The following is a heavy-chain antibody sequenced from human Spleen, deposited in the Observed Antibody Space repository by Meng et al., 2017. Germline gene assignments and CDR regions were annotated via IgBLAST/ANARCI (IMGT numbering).Heavy chain of an antibody. CDR2: IYSGGST. D-gene: IGHD3-10*01. V-gene: IGHV3-66*02. Sequence: GESLKISCAASGFTVSSNYMSWVRQAPGKGLEWVSVIYSGGSTYYADSVKGRFTISRDNSKNTLYIQMNSLGAEDTAVYYCASITMVRGRDSGGYWGQGTLVTVSS. CDR1: GFTVSSNY. CDR3: ASITMVRGRDSGGY. J-gene: IGHJ4*02.